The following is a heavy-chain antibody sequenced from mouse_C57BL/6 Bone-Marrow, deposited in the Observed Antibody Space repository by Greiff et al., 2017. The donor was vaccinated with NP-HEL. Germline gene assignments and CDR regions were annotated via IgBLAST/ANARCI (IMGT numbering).Heavy chain of an antibody. CDR1: GYTFTSYG. Sequence: VQLQQSGAELARPGASVKLSCKASGYTFTSYGISWVKQRTGQGLEWIGEIYPRSGNTYYNEKFKGKATLTADKSSSTAYMELRSLTSEDSAVYFWARCVYYYGSDAMDYWGQGTSVTVSS. D-gene: IGHD1-1*01. J-gene: IGHJ4*01. CDR2: IYPRSGNT. V-gene: IGHV1-81*01. CDR3: ARCVYYYGSDAMDY.